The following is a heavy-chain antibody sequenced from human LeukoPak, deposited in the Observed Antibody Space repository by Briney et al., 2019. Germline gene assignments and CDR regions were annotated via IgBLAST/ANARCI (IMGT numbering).Heavy chain of an antibody. CDR3: AKDALFHAGANPNWFDP. D-gene: IGHD1-26*01. V-gene: IGHV3-9*01. CDR2: ISWNSGSI. J-gene: IGHJ5*02. Sequence: GRSLGLSCAASGFTFDDYAMHWVRQAPGKGLEWVSGISWNSGSIGYADSVKGRFTISRDNAKNSLYLQMNSLRAEDTALYYCAKDALFHAGANPNWFDPWGQGTLVTVSS. CDR1: GFTFDDYA.